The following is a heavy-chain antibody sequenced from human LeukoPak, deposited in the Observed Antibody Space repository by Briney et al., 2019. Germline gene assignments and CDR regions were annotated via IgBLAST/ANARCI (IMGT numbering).Heavy chain of an antibody. Sequence: SETLSLTCAVYGGSFSGYYWSWIRQPPGKGLEWIGEINHSGSTNYNPSLKSRVTISVDTSKNQFSLKLSSVTAADTAVYYCARLGRGYSCGYGSGNWFDPWGQGTLVTVSS. CDR3: ARLGRGYSCGYGSGNWFDP. J-gene: IGHJ5*02. CDR2: INHSGST. V-gene: IGHV4-34*01. CDR1: GGSFSGYY. D-gene: IGHD5-18*01.